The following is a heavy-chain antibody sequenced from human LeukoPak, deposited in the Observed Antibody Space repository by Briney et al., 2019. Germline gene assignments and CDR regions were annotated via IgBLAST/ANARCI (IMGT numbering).Heavy chain of an antibody. CDR2: IKQDGSEK. J-gene: IGHJ4*02. V-gene: IGHV3-7*01. CDR3: ARIGYSSSSFDY. Sequence: PGGSLRLSCAASGFTFSSYAMSWVRQAPGKGLEWVANIKQDGSEKDYVDSMKGRFTISRDNAKNSVYLQVNSLRAEDTAVYYCARIGYSSSSFDYWGQGTLVTVSS. CDR1: GFTFSSYA. D-gene: IGHD6-13*01.